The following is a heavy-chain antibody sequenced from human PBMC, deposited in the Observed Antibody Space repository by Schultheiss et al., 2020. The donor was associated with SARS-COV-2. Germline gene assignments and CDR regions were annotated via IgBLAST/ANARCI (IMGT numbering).Heavy chain of an antibody. D-gene: IGHD2-2*01. J-gene: IGHJ3*02. V-gene: IGHV3-15*01. CDR1: GFTFSNAW. CDR3: TTIVVVPAVHDAFDI. Sequence: GESLKISCAASGFTFSNAWMSWVRQAPGKGLEWVGRIKSKTDGGTTDYAAPVKGRFTISRDDSKNTLYLQMNSLKTEDTAVYYCTTIVVVPAVHDAFDIWGQGTMVTVSS. CDR2: IKSKTDGGTT.